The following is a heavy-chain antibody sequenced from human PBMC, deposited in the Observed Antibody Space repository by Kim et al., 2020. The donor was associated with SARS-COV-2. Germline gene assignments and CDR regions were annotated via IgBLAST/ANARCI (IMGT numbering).Heavy chain of an antibody. Sequence: TYYHPSLKSRVTISVDTSKNQFSLKLSSVTAADTAVYYCARQWLADAFDIWGQGTMVTVSS. J-gene: IGHJ3*02. V-gene: IGHV4-39*01. CDR2: T. D-gene: IGHD5-12*01. CDR3: ARQWLADAFDI.